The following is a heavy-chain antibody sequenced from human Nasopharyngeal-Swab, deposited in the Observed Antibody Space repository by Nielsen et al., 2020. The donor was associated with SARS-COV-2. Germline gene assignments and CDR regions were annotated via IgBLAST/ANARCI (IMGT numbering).Heavy chain of an antibody. J-gene: IGHJ6*03. CDR2: KYYRSKWNN. CDR1: GDSVSSSRAA. CDR3: ARARGAYGDYYYYYYTDV. D-gene: IGHD4-17*01. Sequence: SETLSPTCAISGDSVSSSRAAWNWIRQSPSRGLEWLGRKYYRSKWNNDYAVSVKRRITTNPDTPKNQFSLHLNSVTPEDTAVYDCARARGAYGDYYYYYYTDVWGKGTTVTVSS. V-gene: IGHV6-1*01.